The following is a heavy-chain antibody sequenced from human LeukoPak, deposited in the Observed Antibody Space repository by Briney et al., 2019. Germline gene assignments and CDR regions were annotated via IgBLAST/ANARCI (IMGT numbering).Heavy chain of an antibody. D-gene: IGHD2-21*01. J-gene: IGHJ3*02. CDR1: AFAFSSYE. Sequence: GGSLRLSCAASAFAFSSYEMNWVRQAPGKGLEWVSYISSSGRSIYYADPVKGRFTISRDNAKNSLYLQMNSLRAEDTAVYYCARDRHRPDIWGQGTMVTVSS. V-gene: IGHV3-48*03. CDR2: ISSSGRSI. CDR3: ARDRHRPDI.